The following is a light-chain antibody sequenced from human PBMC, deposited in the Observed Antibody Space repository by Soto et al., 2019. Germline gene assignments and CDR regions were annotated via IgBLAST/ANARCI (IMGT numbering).Light chain of an antibody. Sequence: QSVLTQPPSVSAAPGQKVTISCSGSSSNIGSYSVSWYQQLPGSAPKLLIHENNKRPSGIPDRFSGSKSGTSATLGITGLQAGDEAYYYCGAWDRSLTGWVFGGGTKLTVL. CDR2: ENN. V-gene: IGLV1-51*02. CDR1: SSNIGSYS. J-gene: IGLJ3*02. CDR3: GAWDRSLTGWV.